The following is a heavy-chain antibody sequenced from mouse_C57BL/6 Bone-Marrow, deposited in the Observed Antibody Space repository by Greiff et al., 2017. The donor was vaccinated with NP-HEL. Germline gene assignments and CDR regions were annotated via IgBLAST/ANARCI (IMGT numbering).Heavy chain of an antibody. CDR1: GYTFTSYG. J-gene: IGHJ2*01. Sequence: QVQLKESGAELARPGASVKLSCKASGYTFTSYGISWVKQRTGQGLEWIGEIYPRSGNTYYNEKFKGKATLTADKSSSTAYMELRSLTSEDSAVYFCEYYYGHLDYWGQGTTLTVSS. CDR3: EYYYGHLDY. D-gene: IGHD1-1*01. CDR2: IYPRSGNT. V-gene: IGHV1-81*01.